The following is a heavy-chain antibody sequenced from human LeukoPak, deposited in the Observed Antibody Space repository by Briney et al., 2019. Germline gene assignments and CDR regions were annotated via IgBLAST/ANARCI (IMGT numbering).Heavy chain of an antibody. CDR1: GFTFSSYG. CDR3: ASFPWDLRPT. Sequence: GGSLRLSCAASGFTFSSYGMHWVRQAPGKGLEWVSVISSGGTAHADSVRGRFTISRDNSKNTVYLQMNSLRAEDTAVYYCASFPWDLRPTWGQGTLVSVAS. J-gene: IGHJ4*02. CDR2: ISSGGT. V-gene: IGHV3-NL1*01. D-gene: IGHD1-26*01.